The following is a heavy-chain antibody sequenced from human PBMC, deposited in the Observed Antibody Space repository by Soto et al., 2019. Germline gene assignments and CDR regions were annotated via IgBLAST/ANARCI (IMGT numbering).Heavy chain of an antibody. V-gene: IGHV1-18*01. Sequence: QVHLVQSGAEVKKPGASVKVSCKASGYTFTSYGITWVRQAPGQGLEWMGWISAPNGNPDSAKKLQGRVIVTRDTSTSTAYMELRSLISDDTAVYYCARGRYGDYWGQGALVTVSS. CDR3: ARGRYGDY. CDR1: GYTFTSYG. CDR2: ISAPNGNP. J-gene: IGHJ4*02. D-gene: IGHD1-1*01.